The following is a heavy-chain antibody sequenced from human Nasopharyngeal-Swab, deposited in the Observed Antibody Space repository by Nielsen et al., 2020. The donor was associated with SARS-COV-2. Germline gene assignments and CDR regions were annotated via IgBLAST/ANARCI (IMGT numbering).Heavy chain of an antibody. CDR2: INHSGST. Sequence: WIRQPPGKGLEWIGEINHSGSTNYNPSLKSRVTISVDTSKNQFPLKLSSVTAADTAVYYCARVLRGVAARPLGFGYYYYYMDVWGKGTTVTVSS. D-gene: IGHD6-6*01. J-gene: IGHJ6*03. V-gene: IGHV4-34*01. CDR3: ARVLRGVAARPLGFGYYYYYMDV.